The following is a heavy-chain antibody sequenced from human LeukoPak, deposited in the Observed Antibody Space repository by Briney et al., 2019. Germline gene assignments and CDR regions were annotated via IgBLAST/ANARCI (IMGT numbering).Heavy chain of an antibody. D-gene: IGHD2-8*01. CDR3: ARESRGYCTNGVCTNFDY. Sequence: ASVKVSCKASGYTFTSYYMHWVRQAPGQGLEWMGRINPNSGGTNYAQKFQGRVTMTRDTSISTAYMELSRLRSDDTAVYYCARESRGYCTNGVCTNFDYWGQGTLVTVSS. V-gene: IGHV1-2*06. CDR1: GYTFTSYY. J-gene: IGHJ4*02. CDR2: INPNSGGT.